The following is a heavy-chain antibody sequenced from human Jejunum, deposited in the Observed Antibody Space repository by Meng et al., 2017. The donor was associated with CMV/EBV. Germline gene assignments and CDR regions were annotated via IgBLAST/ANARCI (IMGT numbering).Heavy chain of an antibody. J-gene: IGHJ4*02. Sequence: EVQLVESGGDLVQPGGSLTLACAAAGFTFSGSGIHWVRQASGKGLEWVGRIRSKANNYVTEYAASVKGRFTISRDDSRNTAFLQMNGLKTDDTAVYYCTRTSYCGGDCYSAYFDSWGQGTLVTVSS. CDR2: IRSKANNYVT. D-gene: IGHD2-21*02. CDR1: GFTFSGSG. CDR3: TRTSYCGGDCYSAYFDS. V-gene: IGHV3-73*02.